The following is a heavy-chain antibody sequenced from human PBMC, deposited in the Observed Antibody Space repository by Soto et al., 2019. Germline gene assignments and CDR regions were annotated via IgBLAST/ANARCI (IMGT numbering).Heavy chain of an antibody. V-gene: IGHV3-30*18. CDR1: GFTFSSYG. D-gene: IGHD2-8*01. CDR2: IIYDGSTK. Sequence: QVQLVESGGGVVQPGRSLRLSCAASGFTFSSYGMHWVRQAPGKGLEWLAVIIYDGSTKYYADSVKGRFTISRDNSKSTLYLQMNGLRAEDTAVYYCAKELMGAGGRGYFDYWGQGTLVPVSS. CDR3: AKELMGAGGRGYFDY. J-gene: IGHJ4*02.